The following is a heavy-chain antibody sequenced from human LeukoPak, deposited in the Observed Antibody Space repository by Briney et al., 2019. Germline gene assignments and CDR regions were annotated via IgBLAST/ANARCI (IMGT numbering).Heavy chain of an antibody. D-gene: IGHD1-26*01. Sequence: PGGSLRLSCAVSGFTFSKYWMNWVRQAPGKGLEWVAVISYDGSNKYYADSVKGRFTISRDNSKNTLYVQMNSLRGEDTAVYYCAREDEYSGSYRAFDYWGQGTLVTVSS. V-gene: IGHV3-30*03. CDR3: AREDEYSGSYRAFDY. J-gene: IGHJ4*02. CDR2: ISYDGSNK. CDR1: GFTFSKYW.